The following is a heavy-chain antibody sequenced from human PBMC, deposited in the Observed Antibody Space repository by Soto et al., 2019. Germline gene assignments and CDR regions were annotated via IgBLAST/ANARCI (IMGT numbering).Heavy chain of an antibody. CDR3: TTDDNGSYSATWY. Sequence: EVQLVESGGGLVKPGGSLRLSCAASGFTFSNAWMSWVRQAPGKGLEWVGRIKSKSNGGTTDYAAPVKGRFTISRDDSKNPLYLQMNSLKTEDTAVYCCTTDDNGSYSATWYWGQGTLVTVSS. V-gene: IGHV3-15*01. J-gene: IGHJ4*02. CDR2: IKSKSNGGTT. D-gene: IGHD1-26*01. CDR1: GFTFSNAW.